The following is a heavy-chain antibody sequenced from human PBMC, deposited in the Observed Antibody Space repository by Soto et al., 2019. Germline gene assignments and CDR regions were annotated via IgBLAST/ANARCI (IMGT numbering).Heavy chain of an antibody. CDR1: GFTFSNYA. CDR3: AKQISYYYDSSAHSNVAFDI. D-gene: IGHD3-22*01. J-gene: IGHJ3*02. CDR2: ISGSGGST. Sequence: PGGSLRLSCAASGFTFSNYAMTWVRLAPGKGLEWVSGISGSGGSTYYADSVKGQFAISRDNSKNTLYLQMNSLTAADTAVYYCAKQISYYYDSSAHSNVAFDIWGQGTMVTVSS. V-gene: IGHV3-23*01.